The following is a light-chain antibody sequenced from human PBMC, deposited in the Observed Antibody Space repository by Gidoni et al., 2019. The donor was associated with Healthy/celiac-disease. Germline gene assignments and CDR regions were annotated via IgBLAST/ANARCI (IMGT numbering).Light chain of an antibody. CDR2: DAS. J-gene: IGKJ1*01. CDR3: QQYGSSPWT. V-gene: IGKV3D-20*01. CDR1: QCVRSSY. Sequence: EIVLTQSPATLSLSPGERATLSCGASQCVRSSYLAWYQQQPGLAPRLLIYDASSRATGIPDRFSGSGSGTDFTLTISRLEPEDFAVYYCQQYGSSPWTFGQGTNVEIK.